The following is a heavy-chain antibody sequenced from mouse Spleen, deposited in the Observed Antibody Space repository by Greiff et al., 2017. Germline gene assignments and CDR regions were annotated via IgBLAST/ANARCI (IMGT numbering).Heavy chain of an antibody. Sequence: VQLQQSGAELVRPGASVQLSCTASGFNIKDDYMHWVKQRPEQGLEWIGWIDPENGDTEYASKFQGKATITADTSSNTAYLQLSSLTSEDTAVYYCTTRSNYAMDYWGQGTSVTVSS. CDR2: IDPENGDT. V-gene: IGHV14-4*01. CDR1: GFNIKDDY. CDR3: TTRSNYAMDY. J-gene: IGHJ4*01.